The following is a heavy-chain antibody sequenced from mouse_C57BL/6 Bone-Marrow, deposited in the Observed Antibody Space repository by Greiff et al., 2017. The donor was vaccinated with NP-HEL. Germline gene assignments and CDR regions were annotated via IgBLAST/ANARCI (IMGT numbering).Heavy chain of an antibody. Sequence: VQLQQSGPELVKPGASVKISCKASGYAFSSSWMNWVKQRPGKGLEWIGRIYPGDGDTNYNGKFKGKATLTADKSSSTAYMQLSSLTSEDSAVYFGARCYYGSSLYAMDYWGQGTSVTVSS. CDR3: ARCYYGSSLYAMDY. CDR2: IYPGDGDT. J-gene: IGHJ4*01. V-gene: IGHV1-82*01. D-gene: IGHD1-1*01. CDR1: GYAFSSSW.